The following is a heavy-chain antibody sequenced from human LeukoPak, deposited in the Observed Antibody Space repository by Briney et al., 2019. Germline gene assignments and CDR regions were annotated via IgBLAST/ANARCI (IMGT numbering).Heavy chain of an antibody. CDR3: AKESGGTIENYNWFDP. CDR1: GFTFSSYG. V-gene: IGHV3-33*06. Sequence: GGSLRLSCAASGFTFSSYGMHWVRQAPGKGLEWVAVIWYDGSNKYYADSVKGRFTISRENSKNTLYLQMNSLRAEDTAVYYCAKESGGTIENYNWFDPWGQGTLVTVSS. D-gene: IGHD1-7*01. J-gene: IGHJ5*02. CDR2: IWYDGSNK.